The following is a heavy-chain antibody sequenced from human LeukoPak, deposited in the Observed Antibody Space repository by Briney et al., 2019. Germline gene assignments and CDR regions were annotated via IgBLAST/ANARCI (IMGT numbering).Heavy chain of an antibody. J-gene: IGHJ3*02. Sequence: GGSLRLSCAASGFTFDDYGMSWVRRAPGKGLEWVSGINWNGDSTNFADSVKGRFTISRDNAKNSLYLQVNSLRAEDTALYYCARGFYYDSGATWRAFNIWGPGTMVTVFS. CDR3: ARGFYYDSGATWRAFNI. CDR2: INWNGDST. D-gene: IGHD3-22*01. V-gene: IGHV3-20*04. CDR1: GFTFDDYG.